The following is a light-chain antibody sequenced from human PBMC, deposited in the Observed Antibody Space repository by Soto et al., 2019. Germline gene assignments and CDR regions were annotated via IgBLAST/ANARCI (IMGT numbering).Light chain of an antibody. Sequence: SYELTQPPSVSVSPGQTASITCSGDKLGDKYACWYQQKPGQSPVLVIYQDSKRPSGIPERFSGPNSGNTATLTISGTQAMDEADYYCQAWDSSTDNYVFGTGTKATX. V-gene: IGLV3-1*01. CDR3: QAWDSSTDNYV. CDR1: KLGDKY. J-gene: IGLJ1*01. CDR2: QDS.